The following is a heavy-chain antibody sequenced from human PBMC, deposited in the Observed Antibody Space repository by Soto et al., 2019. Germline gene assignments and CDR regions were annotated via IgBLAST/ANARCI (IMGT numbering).Heavy chain of an antibody. CDR3: YNAKGGYSDGYFDY. V-gene: IGHV3-23*01. Sequence: GGSLRLSCAASGCTFSSYAMSWCRRAPGGGREGGSAISGSGGSTYYADSVKGRFTISRANSKNTLYLQMNSLRAEDTAVDYCYNAKGGYSDGYFDYWGQGTLVTVSS. D-gene: IGHD5-18*01. CDR2: ISGSGGST. CDR1: GCTFSSYA. J-gene: IGHJ4*02.